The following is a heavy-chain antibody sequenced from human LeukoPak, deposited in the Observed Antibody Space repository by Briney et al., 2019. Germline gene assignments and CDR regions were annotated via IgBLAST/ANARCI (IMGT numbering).Heavy chain of an antibody. CDR3: AKLGGYCSSTSCYDWFDP. D-gene: IGHD2-2*01. J-gene: IGHJ5*02. V-gene: IGHV4-39*01. CDR2: IYYSGST. CDR1: GGSISSSSYY. Sequence: SEPLSLPCPVSGGSISSSSYYWGWIRQPPGKGLEWIGSIYYSGSTYYNPSLKSRVTISVDTSKNQFSLKLSSVTAADTAVYYCAKLGGYCSSTSCYDWFDPWGQGTLVTVSS.